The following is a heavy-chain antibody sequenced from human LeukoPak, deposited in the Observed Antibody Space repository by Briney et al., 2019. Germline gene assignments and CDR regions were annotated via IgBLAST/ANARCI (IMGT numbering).Heavy chain of an antibody. V-gene: IGHV3-15*07. D-gene: IGHD3-22*01. Sequence: PGGSLRLSCATSDFTFSNAWMNWVRQAPGKGLEWVGRIRSNSDGGTIDYAAPVKGRFTLSRDDSKTTLYLQMNGLQTEDTAVYYCATDFYDSTWGQGTLVTVSS. CDR2: IRSNSDGGTI. CDR3: ATDFYDST. CDR1: DFTFSNAW. J-gene: IGHJ5*02.